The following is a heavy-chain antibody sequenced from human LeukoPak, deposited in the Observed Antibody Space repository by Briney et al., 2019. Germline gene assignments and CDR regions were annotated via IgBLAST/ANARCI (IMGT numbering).Heavy chain of an antibody. CDR2: ISGSGAGT. CDR1: GFTLSTYS. D-gene: IGHD5-24*01. J-gene: IGHJ3*02. V-gene: IGHV3-23*01. CDR3: ARDRFRRDGYNYGRDGAFDI. Sequence: PGGSLRLSCAASGFTLSTYSLNWVRQAPGKGLEWVSTISGSGAGTYYADSVKGRFTISRDNSKNTLYLQMNSLRAEDTAVYYCARDRFRRDGYNYGRDGAFDIWGQGTMVTVSS.